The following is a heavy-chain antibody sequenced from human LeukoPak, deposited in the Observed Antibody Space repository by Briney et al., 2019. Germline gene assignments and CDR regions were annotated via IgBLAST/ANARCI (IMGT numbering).Heavy chain of an antibody. CDR3: ARDLCSSTSCYFDYYYYMDV. D-gene: IGHD2-2*01. CDR2: ISSSSSYI. CDR1: GFSFSSYA. J-gene: IGHJ6*03. V-gene: IGHV3-21*01. Sequence: GGSLRLSCAASGFSFSSYAMNWVRQAPGKGLEWVSSISSSSSYIYYADSVKGRFTISRDNAKNSLYLQMNSLRAEDTAVYYCARDLCSSTSCYFDYYYYMDVWGKGTTVTVSS.